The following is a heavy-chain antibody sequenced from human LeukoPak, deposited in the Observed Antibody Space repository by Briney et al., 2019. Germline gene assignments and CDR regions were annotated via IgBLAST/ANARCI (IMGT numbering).Heavy chain of an antibody. D-gene: IGHD3-22*01. CDR2: IRYDGSNK. CDR3: AKVGSSGLVIGH. V-gene: IGHV3-30*02. CDR1: GFTFSSYG. Sequence: PGGSLRLSCAASGFTFSSYGMHWVRQAPGKGLEWVAFIRYDGSNKYYADSVKGRFTISRDNSKSTLYLQMNSLRAEDTAVYYCAKVGSSGLVIGHWGQGTLVTVSS. J-gene: IGHJ4*02.